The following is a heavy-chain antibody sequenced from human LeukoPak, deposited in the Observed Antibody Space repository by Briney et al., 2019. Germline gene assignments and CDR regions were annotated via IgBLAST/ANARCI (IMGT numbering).Heavy chain of an antibody. Sequence: GRSLRLSCAASGFTFDDYAMHWVRQAPGKGLEWVSGISWNSGSIGYADSLKGRFTISRDNAKNSLYLQMNSLRAEDTALYYCTWIQKVVGGFDIWGQGTMVTVSS. CDR2: ISWNSGSI. CDR1: GFTFDDYA. D-gene: IGHD5-18*01. V-gene: IGHV3-9*01. CDR3: TWIQKVVGGFDI. J-gene: IGHJ3*02.